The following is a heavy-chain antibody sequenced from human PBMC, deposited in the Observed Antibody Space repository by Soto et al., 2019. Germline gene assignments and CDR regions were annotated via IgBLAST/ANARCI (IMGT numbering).Heavy chain of an antibody. Sequence: PSETLSLTCTVSGGSISGSSYYWGWIRQPPGKGLEWIGSIYYSGSTYYNPSLKSRVTISVDTSKNQFSLKLSSVTAADTAVYYCARHEVVPAARKYYYYYGMDVWGQGTTVTVSS. J-gene: IGHJ6*02. CDR1: GGSISGSSYY. CDR2: IYYSGST. V-gene: IGHV4-39*01. CDR3: ARHEVVPAARKYYYYYGMDV. D-gene: IGHD2-2*01.